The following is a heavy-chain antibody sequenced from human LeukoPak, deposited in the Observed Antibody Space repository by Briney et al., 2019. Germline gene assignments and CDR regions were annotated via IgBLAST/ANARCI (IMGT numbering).Heavy chain of an antibody. D-gene: IGHD4-11*01. CDR3: AKDHTVSSSYWFDA. J-gene: IGHJ5*02. CDR1: GFTFSSYA. CDR2: ISGSGGSP. Sequence: PGGSLRLSCAASGFTFSSYAMSWVRQAPGKGLEWVSAISGSGGSPHYADSVKGRFTISRDYSKNTLFLQMKSLGAEDTAVYYCAKDHTVSSSYWFDAWGQGTLVTVSS. V-gene: IGHV3-23*01.